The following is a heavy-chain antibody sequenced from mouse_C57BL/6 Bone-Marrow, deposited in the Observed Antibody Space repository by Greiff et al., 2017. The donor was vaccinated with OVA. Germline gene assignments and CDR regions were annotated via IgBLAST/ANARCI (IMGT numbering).Heavy chain of an antibody. D-gene: IGHD1-1*01. CDR2: IYPGSGST. CDR3: ARSGVEGYFDY. Sequence: VQLQQPGAELVKPGASVTMSCKASGYTFTSYWITWVKQRPGQGLEWIGDIYPGSGSTNYNEKFKSKATLTVDTSSSPAYTELSSLTSEDSAVYYCARSGVEGYFDYWGQGTTLTVSS. V-gene: IGHV1-55*01. CDR1: GYTFTSYW. J-gene: IGHJ2*01.